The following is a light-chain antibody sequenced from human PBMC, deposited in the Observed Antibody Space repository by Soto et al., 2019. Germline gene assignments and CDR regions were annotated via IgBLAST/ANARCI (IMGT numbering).Light chain of an antibody. Sequence: IQLTQSPSSLSASVGDRVTITCRASQGISSFLAWYQQKPGKAPKLLIYAASSLQSGVPSRFSGSGSGTDFTLTISSLQPEDFATYYCQQSYSLPPTWTFGQGTKVDIK. CDR3: QQSYSLPPTWT. CDR1: QGISSF. V-gene: IGKV1-39*01. CDR2: AAS. J-gene: IGKJ1*01.